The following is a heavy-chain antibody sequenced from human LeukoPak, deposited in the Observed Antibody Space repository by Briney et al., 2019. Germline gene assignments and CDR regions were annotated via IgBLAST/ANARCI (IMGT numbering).Heavy chain of an antibody. V-gene: IGHV3-7*01. CDR3: ARENVYDFWSGYYYYYYYMDV. Sequence: PGGSLRLSCAASGFTFSSYWMSWVRQAPGMGLEWVANIKQDGSEKYYVDSVKGRFTISRDNAKNSLYLQMNSLRAEDTAVYYCARENVYDFWSGYYYYYYYMDVWGKGTTVTVSS. J-gene: IGHJ6*03. D-gene: IGHD3-3*01. CDR1: GFTFSSYW. CDR2: IKQDGSEK.